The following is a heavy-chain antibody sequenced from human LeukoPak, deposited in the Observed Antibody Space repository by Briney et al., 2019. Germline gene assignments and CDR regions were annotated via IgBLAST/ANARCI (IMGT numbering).Heavy chain of an antibody. D-gene: IGHD5-18*01. Sequence: PSETLSLTCTVSGVSISSGGFYWSWIRQHPGKGLEWIGYIYYSGSTYYNPSLKSRATISVDTSKNQFSLKLSSVTAADTAVYHCARAVEGTAMKYHFDFWGQGTLVTVSS. CDR1: GVSISSGGFY. CDR2: IYYSGST. V-gene: IGHV4-31*03. J-gene: IGHJ4*02. CDR3: ARAVEGTAMKYHFDF.